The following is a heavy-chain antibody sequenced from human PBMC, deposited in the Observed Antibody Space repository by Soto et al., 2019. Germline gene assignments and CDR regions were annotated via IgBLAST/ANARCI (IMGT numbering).Heavy chain of an antibody. V-gene: IGHV3-74*01. CDR2: IDTDGTA. CDR1: GYTFNIYW. Sequence: EVQLVESGGGLVQPGGSLRLSCAASGYTFNIYWMNWVRQIPGKGLVWVSHIDTDGTATYADSVKGRFTISRDNAKSTVYLQMNSLRDEDTAVYCCARDWQRGFDFWGQGTMVTVSS. D-gene: IGHD6-25*01. J-gene: IGHJ3*01. CDR3: ARDWQRGFDF.